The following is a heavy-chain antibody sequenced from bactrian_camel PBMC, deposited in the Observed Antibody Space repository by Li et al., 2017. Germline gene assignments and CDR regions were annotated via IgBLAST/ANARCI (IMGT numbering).Heavy chain of an antibody. D-gene: IGHD1*01. CDR3: AARSVGWCPLFEHWLGKRAYTPGGYFDY. CDR1: GFTFSSYY. J-gene: IGHJ6*01. Sequence: VQLVESGGGLVQPGGSLRLSCAASGFTFSSYYMMSWVRQAPGKGLEWVSSIYTGGDSTYCTDSVKGRFTISRDNAKNTLYLQLNSLKPEDTAMYYCAARSVGWCPLFEHWLGKRAYTPGGYFDYWGQGTQVTVS. CDR2: IYTGGDST. V-gene: IGHV3-2*01.